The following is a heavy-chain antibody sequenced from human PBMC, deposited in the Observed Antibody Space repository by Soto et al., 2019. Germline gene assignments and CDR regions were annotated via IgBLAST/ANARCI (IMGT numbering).Heavy chain of an antibody. J-gene: IGHJ4*02. CDR1: GYTFTSYG. CDR2: ISAYNGNT. CDR3: ARDGQVGTIFGVVRGPPFDY. D-gene: IGHD3-3*01. V-gene: IGHV1-18*01. Sequence: QVQLVQSGAEVKKPGASVKVSCKASGYTFTSYGISWVRQAPGQGLEWMGWISAYNGNTNYAQKLQGRVTMTTDTSTSTDYMELRSLRSDDTAVYYCARDGQVGTIFGVVRGPPFDYWGQGTLVTVSS.